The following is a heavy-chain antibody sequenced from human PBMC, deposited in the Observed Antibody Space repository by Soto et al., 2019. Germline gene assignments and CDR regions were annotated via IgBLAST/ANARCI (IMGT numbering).Heavy chain of an antibody. CDR3: AKEAQYQLLWGYSYWANWFDP. Sequence: SETLSLTCTVSGGSISSGGYYWSWIRQHPGKGLEWIGYIYYSGSTYYNPSLKSRVTISVDTSKNQFSLKLSSVTAADTAVYYCAKEAQYQLLWGYSYWANWFDPWGQGTLVTVSS. CDR1: GGSISSGGYY. CDR2: IYYSGST. D-gene: IGHD2-2*01. V-gene: IGHV4-31*03. J-gene: IGHJ5*02.